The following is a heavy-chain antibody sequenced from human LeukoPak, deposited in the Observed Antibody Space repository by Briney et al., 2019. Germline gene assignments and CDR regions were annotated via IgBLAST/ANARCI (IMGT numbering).Heavy chain of an antibody. V-gene: IGHV3-7*03. D-gene: IGHD6-13*01. CDR1: GFTFLNSW. J-gene: IGHJ4*02. Sequence: GGSLRLSCAASGFTFLNSWMSWVRQAPGKGLEWMANIKPDGSQKYYVDSVKGRFTISRDNAKNSLYLQVGSLTAEDTAIYYCARDRDSNWYPYHDYWGQGVLVTVSS. CDR2: IKPDGSQK. CDR3: ARDRDSNWYPYHDY.